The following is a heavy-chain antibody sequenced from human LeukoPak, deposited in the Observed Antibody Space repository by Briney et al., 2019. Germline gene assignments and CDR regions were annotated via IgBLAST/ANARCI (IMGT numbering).Heavy chain of an antibody. V-gene: IGHV1-18*01. D-gene: IGHD5-12*01. CDR3: ANVAKGRYFFYSMDV. J-gene: IGHJ6*03. CDR2: MSSDNGNT. Sequence: ASVKSSCKTSGHSINTFGITWVRQAPGQGLEWIGWMSSDNGNTNYADKFQGRVTITRDTSRTTAYMELRSLRSDDTAVYFCANVAKGRYFFYSMDVWGAGNRLTVSS. CDR1: GHSINTFG.